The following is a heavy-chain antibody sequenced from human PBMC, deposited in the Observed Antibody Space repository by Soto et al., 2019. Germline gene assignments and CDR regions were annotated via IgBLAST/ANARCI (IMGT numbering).Heavy chain of an antibody. V-gene: IGHV3-48*03. Sequence: GSLRLSCAASGFTFSSYDMNWVRQAPEKGLEWVSYISSSGSTMYYANSVEGRFTISRDNAKNSAYLQMSSLRDEDTADYYCALSNWNDLDYWGQGTLVTVSS. CDR3: ALSNWNDLDY. J-gene: IGHJ4*02. D-gene: IGHD1-20*01. CDR2: ISSSGSTM. CDR1: GFTFSSYD.